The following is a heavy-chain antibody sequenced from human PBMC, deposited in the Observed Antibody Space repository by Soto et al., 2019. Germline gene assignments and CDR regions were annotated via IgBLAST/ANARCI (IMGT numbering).Heavy chain of an antibody. J-gene: IGHJ6*02. CDR1: GGTFSSYA. D-gene: IGHD1-26*01. CDR2: IIPIFGTA. CDR3: ARGIVVATQYYYGMDV. Sequence: SVKVSCKASGGTFSSYAISWVRQAPGQGLEWMGGIIPIFGTANYAQKFQGRVTITADESTSTAYMELSSLRSEDTAVYYCARGIVVATQYYYGMDVWGQGTTVTVSS. V-gene: IGHV1-69*13.